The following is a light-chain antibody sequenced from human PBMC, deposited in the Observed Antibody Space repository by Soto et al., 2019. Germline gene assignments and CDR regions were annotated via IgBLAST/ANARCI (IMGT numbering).Light chain of an antibody. CDR1: QSVSSSY. Sequence: ETVLTQSPGTLSLSPGERATLSCRASQSVSSSYLAWYQQKPGQAPRLLIHGASSRATGIPDRFSGSGSGTDFTLTIRRLEPEDFAVYYCQQYGSSPLTFGGGTKVEIK. V-gene: IGKV3-20*01. CDR2: GAS. J-gene: IGKJ4*01. CDR3: QQYGSSPLT.